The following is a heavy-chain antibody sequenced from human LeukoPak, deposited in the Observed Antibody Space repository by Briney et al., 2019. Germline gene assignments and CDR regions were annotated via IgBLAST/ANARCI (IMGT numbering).Heavy chain of an antibody. CDR2: INHSGST. CDR1: GGSFSGYY. V-gene: IGHV4-34*01. CDR3: ARGIAAAPPPSICMDV. D-gene: IGHD6-13*01. J-gene: IGHJ6*02. Sequence: SETLSLTCAVYGGSFSGYYWSWIRQPPGKGLEWIGEINHSGSTNYNPSLKSRVTISVDTSKNQFSLKLSSVTAADTAVYYCARGIAAAPPPSICMDVWGQGTTVTVSS.